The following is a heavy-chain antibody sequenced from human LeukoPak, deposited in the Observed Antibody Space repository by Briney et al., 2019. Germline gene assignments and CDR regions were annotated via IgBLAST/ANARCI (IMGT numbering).Heavy chain of an antibody. Sequence: GRSLRPSCAASGFTFSSYGMHWVRQAPGKGLEWVAVISYDGSNKYYADSVKGRFTISRDNSKNTLYLQMNSLRAEDTAVYYCAKLQVGLPDHYYYGMDVWGQGTTVTVSS. D-gene: IGHD2-15*01. CDR3: AKLQVGLPDHYYYGMDV. V-gene: IGHV3-30*18. CDR2: ISYDGSNK. CDR1: GFTFSSYG. J-gene: IGHJ6*02.